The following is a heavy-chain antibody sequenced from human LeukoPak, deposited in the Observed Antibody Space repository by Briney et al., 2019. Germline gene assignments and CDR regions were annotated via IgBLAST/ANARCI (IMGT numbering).Heavy chain of an antibody. V-gene: IGHV3-23*01. CDR1: GSRFSSYA. CDR2: ISGSGVST. CDR3: AKDERNWNYNLASQTYD. Sequence: TGGSLRLSCAASGSRFSSYAMSWVRQAPGKGLEWVSAISGSGVSTYYADSVKGRFTVSRDNSKNTLYLQMSSLRAEDTAVYYCAKDERNWNYNLASQTYDWGQGTLVTVSS. D-gene: IGHD1-7*01. J-gene: IGHJ4*02.